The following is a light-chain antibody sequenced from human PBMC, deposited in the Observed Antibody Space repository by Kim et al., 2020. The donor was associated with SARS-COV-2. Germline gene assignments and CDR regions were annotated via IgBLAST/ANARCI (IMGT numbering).Light chain of an antibody. CDR3: CSCAGSSTYV. CDR1: SSDVGSYNL. Sequence: GQSLTISCTGASSDVGSYNLVSWYQQHPGKAPKLMIYEIYKRPSGVSNRFSGSKSGNTASLTISGLQTEDEADYYCCSCAGSSTYVFGTGTKVTVL. V-gene: IGLV2-23*02. CDR2: EIY. J-gene: IGLJ1*01.